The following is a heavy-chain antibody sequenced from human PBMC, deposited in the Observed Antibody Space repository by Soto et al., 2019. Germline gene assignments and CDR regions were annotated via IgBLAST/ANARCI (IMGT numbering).Heavy chain of an antibody. J-gene: IGHJ3*02. CDR3: ARPDCTNGVCYHAYDI. D-gene: IGHD2-8*01. Sequence: GESLKISCKGSDYTFAAYWIGWVRQMPGKGLEWMGIINPGNSETRYRPSFQGQVTISADKSINTAYLQWSSLKASDTAMYYCARPDCTNGVCYHAYDIWGQGTMVT. V-gene: IGHV5-51*01. CDR2: INPGNSET. CDR1: DYTFAAYW.